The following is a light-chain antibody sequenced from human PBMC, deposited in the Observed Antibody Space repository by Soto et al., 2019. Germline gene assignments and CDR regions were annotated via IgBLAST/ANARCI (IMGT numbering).Light chain of an antibody. J-gene: IGLJ2*01. Sequence: QAVVTHEPSLTVSPGGTVTLTCGSSTGDVTSGLYPYWFQQKPGQAPRTLIYDTSNKHSWTPARFSGSLLGGKAALTLSGAQPEDEAEYYCLLYYSGVNVFGGGTKVTVL. V-gene: IGLV7-46*01. CDR1: TGDVTSGLY. CDR3: LLYYSGVNV. CDR2: DTS.